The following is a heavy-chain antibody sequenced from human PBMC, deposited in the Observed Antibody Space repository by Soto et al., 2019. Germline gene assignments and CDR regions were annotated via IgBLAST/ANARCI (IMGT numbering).Heavy chain of an antibody. CDR3: AADRGPTYYFDF. J-gene: IGHJ4*02. CDR1: GFAFNTYW. Sequence: PGGSLRLSCAASGFAFNTYWMTWVRQAPGKGLEWVASIKHDGSERYYVASVRGRFTISRDNDKNSLSLQMNSLRAEDTAIYYCAADRGPTYYFDFWGLGTLVTVSS. V-gene: IGHV3-7*01. D-gene: IGHD3-10*01. CDR2: IKHDGSER.